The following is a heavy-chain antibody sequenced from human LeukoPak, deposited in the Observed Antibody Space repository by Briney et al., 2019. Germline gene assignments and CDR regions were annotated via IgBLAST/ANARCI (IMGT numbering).Heavy chain of an antibody. CDR3: AQMRNMSSHAFDI. J-gene: IGHJ3*02. CDR1: GFSFNDSY. Sequence: PGGSLRLSCAASGFSFNDSYMSWIRQAPGQGLEWLSYIKSSDTSTFYADSVKGRFTVSRDNAKNSLYLQMNSLRAEDTAVYYCAQMRNMSSHAFDIWGQGTVVTVSS. D-gene: IGHD2/OR15-2a*01. CDR2: IKSSDTST. V-gene: IGHV3-11*01.